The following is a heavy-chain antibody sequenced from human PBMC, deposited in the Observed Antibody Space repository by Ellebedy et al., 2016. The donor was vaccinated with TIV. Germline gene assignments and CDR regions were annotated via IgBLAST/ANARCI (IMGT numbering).Heavy chain of an antibody. J-gene: IGHJ4*02. CDR2: IYSSGST. Sequence: MPSETLSLTCTVSGGSIHNYYWRWIRQPPGKGAERIGHIYSSGSTTYNPHLKSRVTISVDTSKNQFSLKLIPVTAADTAVYYCAGRMGYFDYWGQGTLVTVSS. CDR3: AGRMGYFDY. D-gene: IGHD2-15*01. CDR1: GGSIHNYY. V-gene: IGHV4-59*01.